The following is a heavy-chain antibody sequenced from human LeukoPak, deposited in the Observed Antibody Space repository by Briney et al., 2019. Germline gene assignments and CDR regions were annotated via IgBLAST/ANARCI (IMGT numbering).Heavy chain of an antibody. CDR1: GGTFSSYA. CDR2: IIPIFGTA. Sequence: SVKVSCKASGGTFSSYAISWVRQAPGQGLEWMGGIIPIFGTANYAQKFQGRVTITADESTSTAYMELSSLRSEDTAVYYCAGTMIGTLDYYYGMDVWGQGTTVTVFS. J-gene: IGHJ6*02. D-gene: IGHD3-22*01. CDR3: AGTMIGTLDYYYGMDV. V-gene: IGHV1-69*13.